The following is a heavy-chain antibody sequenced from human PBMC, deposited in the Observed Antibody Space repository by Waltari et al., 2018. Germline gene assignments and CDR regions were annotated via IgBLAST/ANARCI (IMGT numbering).Heavy chain of an antibody. V-gene: IGHV3-74*01. CDR3: ARVEYTYGPYCFDS. D-gene: IGHD5-18*01. CDR2: ISSDGNTT. Sequence: EVRLVESGGGLLEPGESLTISCEGSGFTFKNAWMHWVRQTPGNGLWWGSRISSDGNTTTYADAVKGRFTISRDNAKNTLYLQMNSLRAEDTALYYCARVEYTYGPYCFDSWGQGTPVTVSS. J-gene: IGHJ4*02. CDR1: GFTFKNAW.